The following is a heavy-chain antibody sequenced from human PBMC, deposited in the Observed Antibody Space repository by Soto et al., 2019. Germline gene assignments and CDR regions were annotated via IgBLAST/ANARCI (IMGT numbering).Heavy chain of an antibody. CDR2: IIPIFGTA. CDR3: ARGPVVTTGAYYYGMDV. D-gene: IGHD2-15*01. Sequence: QVQLVQSGAEVKKPGSSVKVSCKASGGTFSSYAISWVRQAPGQGLEWMGGIIPIFGTANYAQKFQGRVTITADEATSRAYMELSSLRSEDTAVYYCARGPVVTTGAYYYGMDVWGQGTTVTVSS. V-gene: IGHV1-69*12. J-gene: IGHJ6*02. CDR1: GGTFSSYA.